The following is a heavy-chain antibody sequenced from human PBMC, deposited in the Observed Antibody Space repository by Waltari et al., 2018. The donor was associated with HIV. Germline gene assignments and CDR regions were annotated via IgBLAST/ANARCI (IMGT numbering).Heavy chain of an antibody. Sequence: VQSEREMKPPGASVKVSCKPHGYTFTRYGNSWLRLAPGQGFEWVGWISAYNGNTNYAQKFRGRVTLTTDTSTSTAYMELRGLRHEDTAIYYCARDKGASDTYKEEYFQHWGRGTLVSVSA. CDR3: ARDKGASDTYKEEYFQH. D-gene: IGHD1-20*01. CDR2: ISAYNGNT. V-gene: IGHV1-18*01. J-gene: IGHJ1*01. CDR1: GYTFTRYG.